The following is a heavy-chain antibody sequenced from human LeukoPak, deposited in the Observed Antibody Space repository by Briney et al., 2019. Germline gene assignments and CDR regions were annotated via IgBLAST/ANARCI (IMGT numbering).Heavy chain of an antibody. CDR2: INAGNGNT. CDR3: ARGSFGYSYGYDWFDP. V-gene: IGHV1-3*03. Sequence: ASVKVSCKASGYTLTSYAMHWVRQAPGQRLEWMGWINAGNGNTKYSQEFQGRVTITRDTSASTAYMELSSLRSEDMAVYYCARGSFGYSYGYDWFDPWGQGTLVTVSS. CDR1: GYTLTSYA. J-gene: IGHJ5*02. D-gene: IGHD5-18*01.